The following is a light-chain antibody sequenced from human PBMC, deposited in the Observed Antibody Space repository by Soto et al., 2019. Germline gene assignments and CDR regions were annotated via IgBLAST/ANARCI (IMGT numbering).Light chain of an antibody. Sequence: EIVMTQSPCTLSLSPGERATLSCMASQSVSSRLAWYQQKPGQAPRLLISGASSRATGIPDRFSGSGSGTDFTLTISRLEPEDFALYYCQHYVERSPITFGQGTRLEIK. CDR2: GAS. V-gene: IGKV3-20*01. CDR3: QHYVERSPIT. CDR1: QSVSSR. J-gene: IGKJ5*01.